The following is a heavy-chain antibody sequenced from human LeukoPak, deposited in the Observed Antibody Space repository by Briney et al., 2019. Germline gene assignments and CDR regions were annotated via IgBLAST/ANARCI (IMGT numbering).Heavy chain of an antibody. D-gene: IGHD3-22*01. CDR3: ARGRYDSSGYYTRYWYFDL. V-gene: IGHV4-34*01. J-gene: IGHJ2*01. Sequence: PSETLSLTCAVYGGSFSGYYWGWIRQPPGKGLEWIGEINHSGSTNYNPSLKSRVTISVDTSKNQFSLKLSSVTAADTAVYYCARGRYDSSGYYTRYWYFDLWGRGTLVTVSS. CDR2: INHSGST. CDR1: GGSFSGYY.